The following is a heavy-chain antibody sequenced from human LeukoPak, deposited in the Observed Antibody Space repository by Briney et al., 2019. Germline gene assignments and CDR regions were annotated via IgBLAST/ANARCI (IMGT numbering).Heavy chain of an antibody. D-gene: IGHD6-6*01. V-gene: IGHV4-59*12. CDR3: ARDVGARLPGY. CDR1: VGSISSYY. CDR2: IYYSGST. J-gene: IGHJ4*02. Sequence: SETLSLTCTVSVGSISSYYWSCIRQPPGKGLEWMGYIYYSGSTNYNPSLKSRVTISVDKSNNKLSLRLNSVTAADTAVYYCARDVGARLPGYWGQGTLVTVSS.